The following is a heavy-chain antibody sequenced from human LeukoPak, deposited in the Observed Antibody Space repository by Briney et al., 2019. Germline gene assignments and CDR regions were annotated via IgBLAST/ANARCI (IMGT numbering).Heavy chain of an antibody. V-gene: IGHV3-74*01. D-gene: IGHD4-23*01. CDR1: GFTFRSSW. J-gene: IGHJ4*02. CDR3: ARDYGGSSPFDY. Sequence: PGGSLRLSCAASGFTFRSSWMHWVRQAPGKGLVWVSSIDTDGSSTRYADSVKGRFTISRDNAKNTLYLQMNSLRVEDTAVYYCARDYGGSSPFDYWGQGTLVTVSS. CDR2: IDTDGSST.